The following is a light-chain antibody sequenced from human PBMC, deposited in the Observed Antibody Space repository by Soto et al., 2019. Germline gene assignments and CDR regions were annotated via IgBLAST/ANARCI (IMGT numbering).Light chain of an antibody. CDR2: DDT. J-gene: IGLJ2*01. CDR1: NIGTKS. Sequence: SYVLTQPPSVSVAPGQTATITCGGNNIGTKSVQWYQQRPGQAPLVVIYDDTDRPSGIPERLSGSNSGNTATLNISRVKAGDEADYYCQVWDSSSNQVVFGGGTKLTVL. V-gene: IGLV3-21*02. CDR3: QVWDSSSNQVV.